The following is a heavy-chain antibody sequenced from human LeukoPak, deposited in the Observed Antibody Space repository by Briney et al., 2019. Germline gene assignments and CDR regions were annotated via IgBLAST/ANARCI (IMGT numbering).Heavy chain of an antibody. CDR1: GGTFISYT. Sequence: SVKVSCKASGGTFISYTISWVRQAPGQGLEWMGRIIPILGIANYAQMFQGRVTITADKSTSTAYMELSSLRSEDTAVYYCARHTHSSGWVFDYWGQGTLVTVSS. D-gene: IGHD6-19*01. V-gene: IGHV1-69*02. CDR2: IIPILGIA. J-gene: IGHJ4*02. CDR3: ARHTHSSGWVFDY.